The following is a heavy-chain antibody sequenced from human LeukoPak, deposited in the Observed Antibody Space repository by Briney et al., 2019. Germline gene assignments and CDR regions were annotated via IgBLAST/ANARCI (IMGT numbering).Heavy chain of an antibody. J-gene: IGHJ4*02. D-gene: IGHD6-19*01. CDR2: INHSGST. V-gene: IGHV4-34*01. CDR3: ARVAVAGFDY. Sequence: PSETLSLTCAVYGGSFSGYYWSWIRQPPGKGLEWIGEINHSGSTNYNPSLKSRVTISVDTSKNQFSLKLSSVTAADTAVYYCARVAVAGFDYWGQGTLVPVPS. CDR1: GGSFSGYY.